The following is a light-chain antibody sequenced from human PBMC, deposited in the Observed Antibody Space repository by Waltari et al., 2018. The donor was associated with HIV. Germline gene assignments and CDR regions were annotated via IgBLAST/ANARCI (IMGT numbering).Light chain of an antibody. J-gene: IGLJ2*01. V-gene: IGLV2-14*01. Sequence: HSALTPPASVSGSPGQSITLSCTGSSTDIGFFNLFSWYQQPPGKAPQLIIYEVHSRPSGVPDRFSGSKSGNTASLTISMLQADDEADYYCSSYVNTDTLIFGGGTKLTVL. CDR1: STDIGFFNL. CDR3: SSYVNTDTLI. CDR2: EVH.